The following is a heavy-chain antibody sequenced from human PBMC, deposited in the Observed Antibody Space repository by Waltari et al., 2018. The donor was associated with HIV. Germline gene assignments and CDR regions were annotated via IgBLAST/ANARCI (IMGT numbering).Heavy chain of an antibody. D-gene: IGHD2-2*02. V-gene: IGHV1-69*04. Sequence: QVQLVQSGAEVKKPGSSVKVSCKASGGTFSSYAISWVRQAPGPGLEWMGRIIPILGIANYAQKCQGRVTITADKSTSTAYMELSSLRSEDTAVYYCARDMRGGSPLGYCSSTSCYTYYYYGMDVWGQGTTVTVSS. J-gene: IGHJ6*02. CDR1: GGTFSSYA. CDR2: IIPILGIA. CDR3: ARDMRGGSPLGYCSSTSCYTYYYYGMDV.